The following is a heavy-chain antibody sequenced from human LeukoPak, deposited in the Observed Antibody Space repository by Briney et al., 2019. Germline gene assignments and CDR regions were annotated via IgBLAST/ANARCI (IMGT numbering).Heavy chain of an antibody. CDR2: IIPIFGTA. CDR1: GGIFSSYA. J-gene: IGHJ4*02. V-gene: IGHV1-69*13. CDR3: ATRLDSSGYYYFDY. D-gene: IGHD3-22*01. Sequence: SVKVSCKASGGIFSSYAISWVRQAPGQGLEWMGGIIPIFGTANYAQKFQGRVTITADESTSTAYMELSSLRSEDTAVYYCATRLDSSGYYYFDYWGQGTLVTVSS.